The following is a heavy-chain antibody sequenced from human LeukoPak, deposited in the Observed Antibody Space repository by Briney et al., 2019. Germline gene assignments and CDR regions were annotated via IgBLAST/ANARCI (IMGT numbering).Heavy chain of an antibody. V-gene: IGHV4-39*01. CDR3: ARRGVVATPDANF. J-gene: IGHJ4*02. CDR1: GGSISSSRYY. D-gene: IGHD5-12*01. CDR2: IYYTGST. Sequence: SQTLSLTCTVSGGSISSSRYYWGWIRQPPGKGLEWIGSIYYTGSTYYNPSLRSRVSISVDTSKNQFTLKLSSVTAADTAVYYCARRGVVATPDANFWGQGTLVTVSS.